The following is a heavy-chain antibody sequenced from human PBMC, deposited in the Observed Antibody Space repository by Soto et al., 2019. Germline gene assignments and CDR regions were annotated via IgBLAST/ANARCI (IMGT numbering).Heavy chain of an antibody. CDR3: ARDLSMQSWKGFDP. CDR2: IHPNSGDT. Sequence: QVQLVQSGAEVKEPGASVKVSCRTSGYTFTDHYINWVRQAPGQGPEYMGWIHPNSGDTKYTQRFQGRVTMTRDTSISTAYMELRRLTTDDTSVYYCARDLSMQSWKGFDPWGQGTLVTVSS. J-gene: IGHJ5*02. V-gene: IGHV1-2*02. CDR1: GYTFTDHY. D-gene: IGHD2-2*01.